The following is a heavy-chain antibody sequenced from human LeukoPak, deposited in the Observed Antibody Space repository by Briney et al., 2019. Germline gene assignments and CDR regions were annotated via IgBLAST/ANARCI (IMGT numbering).Heavy chain of an antibody. CDR3: AREYSGYAPGAY. V-gene: IGHV1-2*07. Sequence: ASVKVSCKASGYTFTGYYINWVRQAPGQGLEWMGWINPNSGGTNYAHRFQGRVTMTRDTSISTAYMELSRLRSDDTAVYYCAREYSGYAPGAYWGQGTLVTVSS. J-gene: IGHJ4*02. D-gene: IGHD5-12*01. CDR2: INPNSGGT. CDR1: GYTFTGYY.